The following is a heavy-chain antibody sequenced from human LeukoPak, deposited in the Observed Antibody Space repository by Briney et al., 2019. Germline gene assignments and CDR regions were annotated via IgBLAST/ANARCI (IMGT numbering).Heavy chain of an antibody. CDR1: GFTFSDYY. V-gene: IGHV3-11*06. CDR3: ARGEAVAGPGNAFDI. J-gene: IGHJ3*02. CDR2: ISSSSSYT. Sequence: GGSLRLSCAASGFTFSDYYMSWLRQAPGKGLEWVSYISSSSSYTNYADSVRGRFTISRDNAKNSLYLQMNSLRAEDTAVYYCARGEAVAGPGNAFDIWGQGTMVTVSS. D-gene: IGHD6-19*01.